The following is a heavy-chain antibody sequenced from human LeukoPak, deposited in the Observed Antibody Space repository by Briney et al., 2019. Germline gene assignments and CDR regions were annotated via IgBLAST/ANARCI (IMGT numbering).Heavy chain of an antibody. CDR3: ARAGVGYCSSTSCYYYYYYYMDV. Sequence: SETLSLTCTVSGYSISSGYYWGWIRQPPGKGLEWIGSIYHSGSTNYNPSLKSRVTISVDTSKNQFSLKLSSVTAADTAVYYCARAGVGYCSSTSCYYYYYYYMDVWGKGTTVTISS. J-gene: IGHJ6*03. CDR2: IYHSGST. D-gene: IGHD2-2*01. V-gene: IGHV4-38-2*02. CDR1: GYSISSGYY.